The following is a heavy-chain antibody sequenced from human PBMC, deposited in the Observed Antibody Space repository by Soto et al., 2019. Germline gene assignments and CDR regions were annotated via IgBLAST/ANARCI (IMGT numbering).Heavy chain of an antibody. J-gene: IGHJ6*02. CDR3: TKRRNVLRFFEWSSGMEV. CDR2: ISDDGSNK. V-gene: IGHV3-30*18. D-gene: IGHD3-3*01. CDR1: GFTSRNFV. Sequence: XGSLRLSFEASGFTSRNFVWPWVRQAPGKGLEWVAFISDDGSNKYYADSMKGRFTMSRDNSKSTLYLQMSSLRVEDTAVYYCTKRRNVLRFFEWSSGMEVWGQGNTVTVSS.